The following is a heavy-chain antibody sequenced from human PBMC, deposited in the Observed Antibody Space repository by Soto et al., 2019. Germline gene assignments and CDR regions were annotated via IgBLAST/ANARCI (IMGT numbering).Heavy chain of an antibody. Sequence: GASVKVSCKASGGTFSSYAISWVRQAPGQGLEWMGGIIPIFGTANYAQKFQGRVTITADESTSTAYVELSSLRSEDTAVYYCARDLNVDTAMDLYYYYGMDVWGQGTTVTVSS. CDR1: GGTFSSYA. D-gene: IGHD5-18*01. V-gene: IGHV1-69*13. CDR2: IIPIFGTA. CDR3: ARDLNVDTAMDLYYYYGMDV. J-gene: IGHJ6*02.